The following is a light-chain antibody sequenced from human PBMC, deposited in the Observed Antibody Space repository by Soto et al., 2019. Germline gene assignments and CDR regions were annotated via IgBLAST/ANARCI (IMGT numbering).Light chain of an antibody. V-gene: IGLV2-8*01. J-gene: IGLJ1*01. CDR2: EVN. CDR1: ISDVGSYNY. CDR3: SSYAGSSNV. Sequence: QSALTQPASVSGSPGQSITISCTGTISDVGSYNYVSWYQQYPGKAPKLMIYEVNKRPSGVPDRFSGSKSGNTASLTVSGLQAEDEADYYCSSYAGSSNVFGTGTKVTVL.